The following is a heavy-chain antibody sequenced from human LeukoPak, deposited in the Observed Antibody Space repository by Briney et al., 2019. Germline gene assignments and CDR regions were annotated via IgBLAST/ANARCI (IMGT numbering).Heavy chain of an antibody. D-gene: IGHD2-15*01. Sequence: GGSLRLSCAASGFTFSSYAMSWFRQAPGKGLEWVSAISGSGGSTYYADSVKGRFTISRDNSKNTLYLQMNSLRAEDTAVYYCAKDGGYCSGGSCYSAFDIWGQGTMVTVSS. J-gene: IGHJ3*02. CDR2: ISGSGGST. V-gene: IGHV3-23*01. CDR1: GFTFSSYA. CDR3: AKDGGYCSGGSCYSAFDI.